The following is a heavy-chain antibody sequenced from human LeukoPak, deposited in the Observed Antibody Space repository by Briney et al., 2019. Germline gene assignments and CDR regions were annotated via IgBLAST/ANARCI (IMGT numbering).Heavy chain of an antibody. J-gene: IGHJ5*02. CDR3: ATNTDYGDYGNWFDP. V-gene: IGHV4-4*07. CDR1: GGSISSYY. Sequence: SETLSLTCTVSGGSISSYYWSWIRQPAGKGLEWIGRIYTSGSTNYNPSLKSRVTMSVDTSKNQFSLKLSSVTAADTAVYYCATNTDYGDYGNWFDPWGQGTLVTVSS. CDR2: IYTSGST. D-gene: IGHD4-17*01.